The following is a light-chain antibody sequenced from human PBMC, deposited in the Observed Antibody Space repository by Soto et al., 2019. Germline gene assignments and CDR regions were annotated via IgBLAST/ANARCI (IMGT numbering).Light chain of an antibody. Sequence: QSLLTQQPSLSFAPGHTVIISCIWSSANLGAPYDVNWFRQLPGTVPRLLIYGNNNRPSGVPDRFSGSKSGTSASLAITGLQAEDEADYHCQSYDSSLSGYVFGTGTKVTVL. CDR3: QSYDSSLSGYV. CDR2: GNN. J-gene: IGLJ1*01. V-gene: IGLV1-40*01. CDR1: SANLGAPYD.